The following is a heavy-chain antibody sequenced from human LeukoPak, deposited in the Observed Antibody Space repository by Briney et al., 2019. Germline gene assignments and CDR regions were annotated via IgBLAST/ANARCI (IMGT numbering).Heavy chain of an antibody. D-gene: IGHD3-9*01. CDR1: GFTFSSFE. CDR2: ISSSGTTI. Sequence: GGSLRLSCVASGFTFSSFEMNWVRQAPGKGLEWVSYISSSGTTIYYADSVKGRFTVSRDNAKNSLYLQMNSLRAEDTAVYYCARVSLLALWFWGQGTVVTVS. CDR3: ARVSLLALWF. J-gene: IGHJ4*02. V-gene: IGHV3-48*03.